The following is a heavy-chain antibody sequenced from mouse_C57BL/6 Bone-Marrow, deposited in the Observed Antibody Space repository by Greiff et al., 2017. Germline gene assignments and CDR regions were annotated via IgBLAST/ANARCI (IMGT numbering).Heavy chain of an antibody. Sequence: EVQLQQSGAELVRPGASVKLSCTASGFNIKDYYMHWVKQRTEQGLEWIGRIDPEDGDTEYAPKFQGKATMTADTSSNTAYLQLSSLTSEDTAVYYCTTPYYYGSSYGSYWGQGTLVTVSA. CDR3: TTPYYYGSSYGSY. CDR1: GFNIKDYY. D-gene: IGHD1-1*01. V-gene: IGHV14-1*01. J-gene: IGHJ3*01. CDR2: IDPEDGDT.